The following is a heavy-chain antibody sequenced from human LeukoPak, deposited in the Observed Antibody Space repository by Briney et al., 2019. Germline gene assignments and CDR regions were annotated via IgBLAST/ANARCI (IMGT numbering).Heavy chain of an antibody. J-gene: IGHJ4*02. CDR3: TSPRIHCSGGSCYDY. Sequence: PGGSLKLSCAASGFTFSGSAMHRVRQASGKGLEWVGRIRGRANSYATAYAASVKGRFTISRDDSKNTAYLQMSSLKTEDTAVYYCTSPRIHCSGGSCYDYWGQGTLVTVSS. CDR2: IRGRANSYAT. V-gene: IGHV3-73*01. CDR1: GFTFSGSA. D-gene: IGHD2-15*01.